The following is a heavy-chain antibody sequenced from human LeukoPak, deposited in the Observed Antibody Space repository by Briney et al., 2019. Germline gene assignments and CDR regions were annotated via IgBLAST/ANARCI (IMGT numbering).Heavy chain of an antibody. CDR1: GGSFSGYY. Sequence: SGTLSLTCAVYGGSFSGYYWSWIRQPPGKGLEWIGEINHSGSTNYNPSLKSRVTISVDTSKNQFSLKLSSVTAADTAVYYCARLGSSGYYPYYFDYWGQGTLVTVSS. V-gene: IGHV4-34*09. CDR3: ARLGSSGYYPYYFDY. J-gene: IGHJ4*02. CDR2: INHSGST. D-gene: IGHD3-22*01.